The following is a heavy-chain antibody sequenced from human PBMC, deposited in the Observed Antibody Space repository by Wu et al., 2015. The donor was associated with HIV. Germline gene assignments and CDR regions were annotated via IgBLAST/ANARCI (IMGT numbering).Heavy chain of an antibody. J-gene: IGHJ4*02. CDR3: ARGSSPLYGYSSSWYLFDY. CDR2: IIPIFGTA. V-gene: IGHV1-69*12. Sequence: QVQLVQSGAEVKKPGSSVKVSCKASGGTFSSYAISWVRQAPGQGLEWMGGIIPIFGTANYAQKFQGRVTITADESTSTAYMELSSLRSEDTAVYYCARGSSPLYGYSSSWYLFDYWGQGTLVTGLL. CDR1: GGTFSSYA. D-gene: IGHD6-13*01.